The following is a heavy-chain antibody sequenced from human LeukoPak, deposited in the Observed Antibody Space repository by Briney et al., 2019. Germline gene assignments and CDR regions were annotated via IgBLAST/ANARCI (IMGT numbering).Heavy chain of an antibody. D-gene: IGHD1-26*01. Sequence: GGSLRLSCAASGFTFSRYWMHWVCQVPGKGLEWVSRLNEDGRTTTYADSVQGRFTISRDNNKNTLYLQMSSLRAEDTALYYCARDLGGIAGSWGQGTLVTVSS. CDR3: ARDLGGIAGS. CDR1: GFTFSRYW. CDR2: LNEDGRTT. V-gene: IGHV3-74*01. J-gene: IGHJ1*01.